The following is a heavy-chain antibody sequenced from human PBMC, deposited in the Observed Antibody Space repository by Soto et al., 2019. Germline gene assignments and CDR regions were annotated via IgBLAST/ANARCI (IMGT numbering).Heavy chain of an antibody. D-gene: IGHD3-22*01. Sequence: EVQLVESGGGLVKPGRSLRLSCTASGFTFGDYAMSWFRQAPGKGLEWVGFIRSKAYGGTTHYAASVKGRFTISRDDSKSIAYLQMNSLKTEDTAVYYCSTNYYDSSGYDNWFDTWGQGTLVTVSS. CDR1: GFTFGDYA. CDR3: STNYYDSSGYDNWFDT. J-gene: IGHJ5*02. CDR2: IRSKAYGGTT. V-gene: IGHV3-49*05.